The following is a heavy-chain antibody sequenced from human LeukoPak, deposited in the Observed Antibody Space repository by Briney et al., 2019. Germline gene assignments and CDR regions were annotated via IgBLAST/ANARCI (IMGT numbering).Heavy chain of an antibody. D-gene: IGHD6-13*01. CDR3: ARAPSSSSPFDY. J-gene: IGHJ4*02. CDR1: GGSISSFY. V-gene: IGHV4-59*01. Sequence: PSETLSLTCTVSGGSISSFYWSWIRQPPGKGLEWIGYIYYSGSPNYNPSLKSRVTISVDTSKNQFSLKLSSVTAADTAVYYCARAPSSSSPFDYWGQGALVTVSS. CDR2: IYYSGSP.